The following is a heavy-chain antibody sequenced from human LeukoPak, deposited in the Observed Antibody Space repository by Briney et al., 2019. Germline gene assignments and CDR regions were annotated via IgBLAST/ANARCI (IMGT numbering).Heavy chain of an antibody. CDR3: ARRYSSGPTHDAFDI. CDR2: INPKSGVT. J-gene: IGHJ3*02. Sequence: ASVKVSCKASGYIFSVYYIHWVRQAPGQGLEWMGWINPKSGVTNYAQKFQGRVTMTRDTSITTAYMELSSLRSEDTAVYYCARRYSSGPTHDAFDIWGQGTMVTVSS. V-gene: IGHV1-2*02. D-gene: IGHD6-19*01. CDR1: GYIFSVYY.